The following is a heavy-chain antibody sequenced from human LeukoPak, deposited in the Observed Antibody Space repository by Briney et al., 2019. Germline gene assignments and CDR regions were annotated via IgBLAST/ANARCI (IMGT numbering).Heavy chain of an antibody. D-gene: IGHD4-17*01. CDR2: IYHSGST. Sequence: SETLSLTCTVSGYSISSGYYWGWIRQPPGKWLEWIGSIYHSGSTYYNPSLKSRVTISVDTSKNQFSLKLSSVTAADTAVYYCARGLQSYGDYVGYFDYWGQGTLVTVSS. CDR1: GYSISSGYY. J-gene: IGHJ4*02. CDR3: ARGLQSYGDYVGYFDY. V-gene: IGHV4-38-2*02.